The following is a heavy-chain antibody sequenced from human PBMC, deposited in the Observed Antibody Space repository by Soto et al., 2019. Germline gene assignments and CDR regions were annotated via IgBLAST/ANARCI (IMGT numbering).Heavy chain of an antibody. V-gene: IGHV3-48*01. J-gene: IGHJ1*01. CDR2: ISSSSSTI. Sequence: EVQLVESGGGLVQPAGSLRLSCAASGFTFSSYSMNWVRQAPGKGLEWVSYISSSSSTIHYADSVKGRFTISRDNAKNALYLQMNSLRAEDTAVYYGARDGYYGRCQHWGQGTLVIVSS. CDR3: ARDGYYGRCQH. D-gene: IGHD3-10*01. CDR1: GFTFSSYS.